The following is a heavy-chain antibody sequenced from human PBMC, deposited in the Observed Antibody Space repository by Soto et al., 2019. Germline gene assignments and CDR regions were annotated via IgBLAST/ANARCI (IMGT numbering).Heavy chain of an antibody. V-gene: IGHV1-46*03. CDR2: INPSGGST. D-gene: IGHD6-19*01. CDR1: GYTFTIYY. J-gene: IGHJ4*02. Sequence: GASVKVSCKASGYTFTIYYMHWVRQAPGQGLEWMGIINPSGGSTSYAQKFQGRVTMTRDTSTSTVYMELSSLRSEDTAVYYCARWFSVSSGWVVVQKYYFDYWGQGTLVTVSS. CDR3: ARWFSVSSGWVVVQKYYFDY.